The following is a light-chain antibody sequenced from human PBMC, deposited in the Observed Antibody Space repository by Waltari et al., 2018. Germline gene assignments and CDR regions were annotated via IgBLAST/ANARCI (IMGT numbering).Light chain of an antibody. V-gene: IGLV1-51*01. CDR2: DTD. Sequence: QSVLTQPPSVSAAPGQTVTISCSGGSSNIGINYVSWYQQLPGTAPKLIIYDTDRRPSGIPARFSGSKSGTSATLVITGLQTGDEAEYDCGTWDSGLSGGLFGTGTKVIVL. J-gene: IGLJ1*01. CDR1: SSNIGINY. CDR3: GTWDSGLSGGL.